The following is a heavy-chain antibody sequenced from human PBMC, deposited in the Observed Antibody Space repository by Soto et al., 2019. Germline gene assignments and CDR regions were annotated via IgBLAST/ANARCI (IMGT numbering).Heavy chain of an antibody. V-gene: IGHV3-23*01. Sequence: GGSLRLSCAASGFTFSSYAMSWVRQAPGKGLEWVSAISGSGGSTYYADSVKGRFTISRDNSKNTLYLQMNSLRAEDMAVYYCAKGGEIVVVPAAPFDYWGQGTLVTVSS. D-gene: IGHD2-2*01. J-gene: IGHJ4*02. CDR3: AKGGEIVVVPAAPFDY. CDR2: ISGSGGST. CDR1: GFTFSSYA.